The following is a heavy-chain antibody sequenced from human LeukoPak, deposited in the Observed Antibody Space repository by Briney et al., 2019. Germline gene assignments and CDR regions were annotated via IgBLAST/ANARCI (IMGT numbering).Heavy chain of an antibody. CDR2: INPNSGGT. D-gene: IGHD3-22*01. J-gene: IGHJ4*02. Sequence: ASVKVSCKASGYTFTGYYMHWVRQAPGQGLEGRGWINPNSGGTNYAQKFQGRVTMTRDTSISTAYLELSRLRSDDTAVYYCASPNYYYDSSGYSSFDYWGQGTLVTVSS. CDR3: ASPNYYYDSSGYSSFDY. CDR1: GYTFTGYY. V-gene: IGHV1-2*02.